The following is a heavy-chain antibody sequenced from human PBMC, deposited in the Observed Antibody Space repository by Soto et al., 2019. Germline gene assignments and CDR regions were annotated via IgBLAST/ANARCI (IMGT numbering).Heavy chain of an antibody. CDR3: ARFGWNFYNTWDV. V-gene: IGHV5-51*01. D-gene: IGHD3-10*01. CDR2: IYPGDSDT. J-gene: IGHJ6*02. CDR1: GYIFTSYL. Sequence: GESLKISCEASGYIFTSYLISWVRQMPGEGLEWIGMIYPGDSDTRYRTSVQSQITISADKSINTVYLQWSSMKASDTAIYYCARFGWNFYNTWDVWGQGTTVTVSS.